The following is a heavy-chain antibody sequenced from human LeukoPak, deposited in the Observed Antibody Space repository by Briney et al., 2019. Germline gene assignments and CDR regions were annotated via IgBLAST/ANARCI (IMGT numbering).Heavy chain of an antibody. CDR3: AKSGGYGLIDY. D-gene: IGHD1-26*01. CDR1: GYSISSGYY. CDR2: IYSSGST. Sequence: SETLSLTCTVSGYSISSGYYWGWIRQPPGKGLEWIGSIYSSGSTYYNASLQSRVTISIETSKNQISLRLNSVTAADTAIYYCAKSGGYGLIDYWGQGTLVTVSS. V-gene: IGHV4-38-2*02. J-gene: IGHJ4*02.